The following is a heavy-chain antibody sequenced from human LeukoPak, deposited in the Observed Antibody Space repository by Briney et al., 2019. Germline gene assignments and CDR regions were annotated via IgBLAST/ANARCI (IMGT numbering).Heavy chain of an antibody. CDR1: GFTFSSYA. V-gene: IGHV3-23*01. CDR2: ISGSGGST. CDR3: ARGGDCSSTSCFYFDY. Sequence: GGSLRLSCAASGFTFSSYAIYWVRQAPGKGLEWVSGISGSGGSTYFADSVKGRFTISRHNSKNTLYLQMNSLRAEDTAVYYCARGGDCSSTSCFYFDYWGQGTLVTVSS. J-gene: IGHJ4*02. D-gene: IGHD2-2*01.